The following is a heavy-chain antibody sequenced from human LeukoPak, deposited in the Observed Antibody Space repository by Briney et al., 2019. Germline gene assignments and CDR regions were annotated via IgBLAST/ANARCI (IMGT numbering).Heavy chain of an antibody. CDR3: ARGFCTSSSCYNDY. D-gene: IGHD2-2*02. Sequence: LSLTCTVSGGSISSGGYYWSWVRQAPGKGLEWVATMSFDVNNKYYADSVRGRFTISRDNSKNTLYLQMNSLRAEDTAVYSCARGFCTSSSCYNDYWGQGTLVTVSS. CDR2: MSFDVNNK. V-gene: IGHV3-30*03. J-gene: IGHJ4*02. CDR1: GGSISSGG.